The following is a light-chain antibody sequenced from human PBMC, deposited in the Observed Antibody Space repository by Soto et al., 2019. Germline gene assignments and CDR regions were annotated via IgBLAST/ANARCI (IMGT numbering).Light chain of an antibody. J-gene: IGKJ5*01. CDR1: QSVSTY. Sequence: EIVLTQSPGTLSLSPGERAALSCRASQSVSTYLAWYQQRPGQAPRLLIYDASYRATDIPPRFSGSGSGTDFTLTISSLEPEDFAVYYCQQRRSWPPTITVGQGTRLEIK. CDR3: QQRRSWPPTIT. CDR2: DAS. V-gene: IGKV3-11*01.